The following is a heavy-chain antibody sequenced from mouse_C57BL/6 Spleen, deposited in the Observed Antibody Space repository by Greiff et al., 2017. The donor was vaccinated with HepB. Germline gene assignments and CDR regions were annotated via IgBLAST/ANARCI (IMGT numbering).Heavy chain of an antibody. CDR1: GYTFTSYT. Sequence: VKLMESGAELARPGASVKMSCKASGYTFTSYTMHWVKQRPGQGLEWIGYINPSSGYTKYNQKFKDKATLTADKSSSTAYMQLSSLTSEDSAVYYCARGPSLDSSLAYWGQGTLVTVSA. V-gene: IGHV1-4*01. J-gene: IGHJ3*01. CDR3: ARGPSLDSSLAY. D-gene: IGHD3-2*02. CDR2: INPSSGYT.